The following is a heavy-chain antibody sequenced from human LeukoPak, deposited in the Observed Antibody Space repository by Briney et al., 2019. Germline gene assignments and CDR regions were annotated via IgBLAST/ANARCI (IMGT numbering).Heavy chain of an antibody. D-gene: IGHD6-13*01. J-gene: IGHJ4*02. CDR1: GGSFSGYY. Sequence: PSETLSLTCAVYGGSFSGYYWSWIRQPPGKGLEWIGEINHSGSTNYNPSLKSRVTISVDTSKNQFSLKLSSVTAADTAVYYCARGLGGGSWYTDYWGQGTLVTVSS. CDR3: ARGLGGGSWYTDY. CDR2: INHSGST. V-gene: IGHV4-34*01.